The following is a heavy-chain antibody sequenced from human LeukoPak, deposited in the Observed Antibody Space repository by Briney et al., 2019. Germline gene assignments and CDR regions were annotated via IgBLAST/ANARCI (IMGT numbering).Heavy chain of an antibody. V-gene: IGHV3-30*02. CDR3: AKDMWMVRGAPFDY. D-gene: IGHD3-10*01. CDR2: IRYDGSNK. J-gene: IGHJ4*02. Sequence: GGSLRLSCAASGFTFSSYGMHWVRQAPGKGLEWVAFIRYDGSNKYYADSVKGRFTISRDNSKNTLYLQMNSLRAEDTAVYYCAKDMWMVRGAPFDYWGQGTLVTVSS. CDR1: GFTFSSYG.